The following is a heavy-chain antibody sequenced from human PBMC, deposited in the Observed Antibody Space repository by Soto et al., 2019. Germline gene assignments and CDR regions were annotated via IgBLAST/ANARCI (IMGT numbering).Heavy chain of an antibody. V-gene: IGHV4-4*07. Sequence: PSETLSLTCTVSGASISGFYWSWIRKSAGKGLEWIGRIYATGTTDYNPSLKSRVMMSVDTSKKQFSLKLRSVTAADTAVYYCVRDRTKTLRDWFDPWGQGISVTV. CDR2: IYATGTT. CDR3: VRDRTKTLRDWFDP. CDR1: GASISGFY. D-gene: IGHD1-1*01. J-gene: IGHJ5*02.